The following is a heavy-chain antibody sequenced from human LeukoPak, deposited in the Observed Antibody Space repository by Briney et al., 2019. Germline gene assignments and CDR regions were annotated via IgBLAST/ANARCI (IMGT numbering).Heavy chain of an antibody. D-gene: IGHD6-13*01. J-gene: IGHJ4*02. V-gene: IGHV3-23*01. CDR3: AKDLSGLGSSCLDY. CDR2: ISGSGGST. CDR1: GFTFSSYA. Sequence: PGGSLRLSCAASGFTFSSYAMSWVRQAPGKGLEWVSAISGSGGSTYYADSVKGRFTISRDNSKNTLYLQMNSLRAEDTAVYYCAKDLSGLGSSCLDYWGQGTLVTVSS.